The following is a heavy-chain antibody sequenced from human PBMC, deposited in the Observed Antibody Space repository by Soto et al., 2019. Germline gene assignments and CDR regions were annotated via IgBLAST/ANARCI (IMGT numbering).Heavy chain of an antibody. J-gene: IGHJ6*02. CDR3: ARSCSSANCYPRAYYYGMDV. V-gene: IGHV1-8*01. CDR1: GYTFTNYD. D-gene: IGHD2-2*01. Sequence: ASVKVSFKASGYTFTNYDINWVRQATGQGLEWVGWMNPNNGDTAYAQKFQGRVTMTRSTSISTAYMELSSLGSDDTAVYYCARSCSSANCYPRAYYYGMDVWGQGTTVTSP. CDR2: MNPNNGDT.